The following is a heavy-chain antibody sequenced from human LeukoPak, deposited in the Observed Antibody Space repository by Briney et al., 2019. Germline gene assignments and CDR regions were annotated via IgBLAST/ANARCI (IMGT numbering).Heavy chain of an antibody. J-gene: IGHJ4*02. V-gene: IGHV5-51*01. CDR3: ARVLRGCSSTSCPTAY. CDR2: IYPGDPDT. Sequence: PGESLKISCKGSGYSFTSYWIGWVRQMPGKGLEWMGIIYPGDPDTRYSPSFQGQVTISADKSISTAYLQWSSLKASDTAMYYCARVLRGCSSTSCPTAYWGQGTLVTVSS. CDR1: GYSFTSYW. D-gene: IGHD2-2*01.